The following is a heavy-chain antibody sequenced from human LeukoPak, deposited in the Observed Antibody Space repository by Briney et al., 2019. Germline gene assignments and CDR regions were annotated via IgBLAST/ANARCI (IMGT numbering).Heavy chain of an antibody. CDR3: AKVGYSSGWYPPWYFDL. J-gene: IGHJ2*01. D-gene: IGHD6-19*01. Sequence: GGSLRLSCAASGFTFSSYWMHWVRQAPGKGLVWVSRINSDGSSTSYADSVKGRFTISRDNAKNTLYLQMNSLRAEDTAVYYCAKVGYSSGWYPPWYFDLWGRGTLVTVSS. CDR2: INSDGSST. CDR1: GFTFSSYW. V-gene: IGHV3-74*01.